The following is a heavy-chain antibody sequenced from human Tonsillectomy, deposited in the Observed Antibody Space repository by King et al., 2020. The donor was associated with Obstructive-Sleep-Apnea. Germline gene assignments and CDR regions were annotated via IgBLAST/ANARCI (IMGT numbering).Heavy chain of an antibody. Sequence: VQLVESGGGLVQPGGSLRLSCAASGFTFSSYWMSWVRQAPGKGLEWVANIKQDGSEKYYVDSVKGRFTISRDNAKNSVYLQMNSLRAEATAVYYCAIMWVFCTDISCYRNDLGEHIFASWGQGTLVTVSS. CDR2: IKQDGSEK. J-gene: IGHJ4*02. D-gene: IGHD2-2*01. CDR1: GFTFSSYW. CDR3: AIMWVFCTDISCYRNDLGEHIFAS. V-gene: IGHV3-7*03.